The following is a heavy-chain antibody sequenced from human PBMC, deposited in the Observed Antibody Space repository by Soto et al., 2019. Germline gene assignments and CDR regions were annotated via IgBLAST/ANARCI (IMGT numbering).Heavy chain of an antibody. CDR2: IYYSGST. CDR1: GGSISSSSYY. CDR3: ARTHYDFWSGYFVLPGMDV. Sequence: SETLSLTCTVSGGSISSSSYYWGWIRQPPGKGLEWIGSIYYSGSTYYNPSLKSRVTISVDTSKNQFSLKLSSVTAADTAVYYCARTHYDFWSGYFVLPGMDVWGQGTTVTVSS. J-gene: IGHJ6*02. D-gene: IGHD3-3*01. V-gene: IGHV4-39*01.